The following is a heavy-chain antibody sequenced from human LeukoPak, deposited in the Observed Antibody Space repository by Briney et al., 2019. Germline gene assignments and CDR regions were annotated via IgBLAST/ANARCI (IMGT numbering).Heavy chain of an antibody. V-gene: IGHV3-48*02. CDR3: VRDALHTAHFDY. CDR2: VSASSNI. Sequence: PGGSLRLSCAASGFTFSSYTMNWVRQAPGKGLQWVSTVSASSNIHYSGSVKGRFTISKDNARNSLYLQMNSLRDEDTAVYYCVRDALHTAHFDYWGQGTLVTVSP. J-gene: IGHJ4*02. CDR1: GFTFSSYT. D-gene: IGHD5-18*01.